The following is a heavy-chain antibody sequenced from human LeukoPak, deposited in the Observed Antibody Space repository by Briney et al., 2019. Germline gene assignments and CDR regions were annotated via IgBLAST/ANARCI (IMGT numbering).Heavy chain of an antibody. D-gene: IGHD6-19*01. CDR3: AREGGYGSGWYYFDY. CDR2: IYHSGST. J-gene: IGHJ4*02. Sequence: PSQTLSLTCAVSGGSISSGGYSWSWIRQPPGKGLEWIGYIYHSGSTYYNPSLKSRVTISVDRSKNQFSLKLSSVTAADTAVYYCAREGGYGSGWYYFDYWGQGTLVTVSS. V-gene: IGHV4-30-2*01. CDR1: GGSISSGGYS.